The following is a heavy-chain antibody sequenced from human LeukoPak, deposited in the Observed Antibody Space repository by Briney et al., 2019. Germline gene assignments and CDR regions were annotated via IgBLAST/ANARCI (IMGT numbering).Heavy chain of an antibody. Sequence: SETLSLTCAVYGGSFSGCYWSWIRQPPGKGLEWIGEINHSGSTNYNPSLKSRVTISVDTSKNQFSLKLSSVTAADTAVYYCARGGKWLRFPSGYWGQGTLVTVSS. CDR1: GGSFSGCY. CDR3: ARGGKWLRFPSGY. V-gene: IGHV4-34*01. CDR2: INHSGST. J-gene: IGHJ4*02. D-gene: IGHD5-12*01.